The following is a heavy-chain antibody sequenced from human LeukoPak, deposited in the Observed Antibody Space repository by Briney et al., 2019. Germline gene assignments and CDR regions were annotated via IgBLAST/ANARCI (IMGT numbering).Heavy chain of an antibody. V-gene: IGHV1-2*02. Sequence: ASVKVSCKASGYTFTDYYIHWVRQAPGQGLEWMGWTNPNSGGTNYAQRFQGRVTMTRDTSISTAYMALSRLRSDDTAVYYCAGVSGRDFDYSGQGTLVTVSS. CDR1: GYTFTDYY. D-gene: IGHD3-10*01. J-gene: IGHJ4*02. CDR2: TNPNSGGT. CDR3: AGVSGRDFDY.